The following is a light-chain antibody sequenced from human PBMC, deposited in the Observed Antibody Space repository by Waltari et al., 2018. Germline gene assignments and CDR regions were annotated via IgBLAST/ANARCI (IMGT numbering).Light chain of an antibody. J-gene: IGKJ3*01. CDR3: LQDYNYPFT. V-gene: IGKV1-6*01. CDR1: QGIGND. CDR2: AAS. Sequence: AIQITPSPSSLSASVGHRVTITCRASQGIGNDLGWYQQKPGKAPKLQIYAASTLQGGVPSRFSGSGSGTDFTLTISSLQPEDFATYYCLQDYNYPFTFGPGTKVDIK.